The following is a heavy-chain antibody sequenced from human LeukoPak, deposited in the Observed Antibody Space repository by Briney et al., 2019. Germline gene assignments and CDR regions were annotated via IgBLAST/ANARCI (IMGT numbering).Heavy chain of an antibody. D-gene: IGHD2-21*01. CDR3: ARGAYRNASGFDY. CDR1: GFTFSSYG. CDR2: IWYDGSEK. J-gene: IGHJ4*02. V-gene: IGHV3-33*08. Sequence: GGSLRLSCAASGFTFSSYGMHWVRQAPGKGLEWAAIIWYDGSEKYYADSVKGRFTISRDNSKSTVYLQMNSLRAEDTAVYYCARGAYRNASGFDYWGQGTLVTVSS.